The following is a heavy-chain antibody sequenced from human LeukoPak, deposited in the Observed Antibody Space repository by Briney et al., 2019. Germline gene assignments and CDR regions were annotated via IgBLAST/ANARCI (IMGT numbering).Heavy chain of an antibody. D-gene: IGHD3-3*01. CDR3: TWSGLKIES. J-gene: IGHJ4*02. CDR1: GFTFSSNG. CDR2: IKTESDGATT. Sequence: GGSLRLSCAASGFTFSSNGMNWVRQGPGKGLEWVGQIKTESDGATTDYAAPVKGRFTISRDDSKNTLFLQMNSLKTEDTALYYCTWSGLKIESWGQGTLVTVSS. V-gene: IGHV3-15*01.